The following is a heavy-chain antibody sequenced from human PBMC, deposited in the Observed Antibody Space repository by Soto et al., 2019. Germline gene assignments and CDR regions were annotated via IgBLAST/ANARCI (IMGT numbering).Heavy chain of an antibody. CDR2: ISGSSSYI. CDR1: GFTFSSYS. V-gene: IGHV3-21*04. D-gene: IGHD3-3*01. Sequence: GGSLRLSCAASGFTFSSYSMSWVRQAPGEGLEWVSSISGSSSYIYYADSVKGRFTISRDNAKNTLYLQMNSLRAEDTAVYYCARPVLGGVQAPPDYWGQGTLVTVSS. J-gene: IGHJ4*02. CDR3: ARPVLGGVQAPPDY.